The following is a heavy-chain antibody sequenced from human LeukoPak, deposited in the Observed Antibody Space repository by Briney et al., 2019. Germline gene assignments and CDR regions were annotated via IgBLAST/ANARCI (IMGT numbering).Heavy chain of an antibody. CDR1: GGTFSSYA. Sequence: ASVPVSCKASGGTFSSYAISWVRQAPAPGLEWMGRIIPIFGTANYAQKFQGRFTITTDESTSTAYMELSSLRSEDTAVYYGAREFGLWGGDSSGYSVWGKGTLVTVSS. J-gene: IGHJ4*02. CDR2: IIPIFGTA. CDR3: AREFGLWGGDSSGYSV. V-gene: IGHV1-69*05. D-gene: IGHD3-22*01.